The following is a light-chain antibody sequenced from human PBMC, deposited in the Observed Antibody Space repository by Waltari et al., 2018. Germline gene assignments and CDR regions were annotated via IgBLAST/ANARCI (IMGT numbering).Light chain of an antibody. Sequence: EIVLTQSPGTLSLSPGERVTLSCRATQSVSHNNLAWYQQKGGQAPRLLIYGASSRATGIPDRFSGSGSGTDFTLSISRLEPEDYGVYYCQQYAGTPITFGGGTKVEI. CDR1: QSVSHNN. CDR2: GAS. V-gene: IGKV3-20*01. CDR3: QQYAGTPIT. J-gene: IGKJ4*01.